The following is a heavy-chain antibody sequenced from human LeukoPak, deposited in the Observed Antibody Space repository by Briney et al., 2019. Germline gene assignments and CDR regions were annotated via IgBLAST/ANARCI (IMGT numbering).Heavy chain of an antibody. J-gene: IGHJ4*02. CDR2: ISGSDVIT. CDR1: GFTFSSYA. Sequence: GGSLRLSCAASGFTFSSYAMSWVRQAPGKGLEWVSAISGSDVITYYADSVKGRFTISRDNSLNTLYLQMSSLRAEDTAVYFCAKRGIVIRGILVIGYHQEAYHYDYWGQGVLVTVSS. D-gene: IGHD3-10*01. V-gene: IGHV3-23*01. CDR3: AKRGIVIRGILVIGYHQEAYHYDY.